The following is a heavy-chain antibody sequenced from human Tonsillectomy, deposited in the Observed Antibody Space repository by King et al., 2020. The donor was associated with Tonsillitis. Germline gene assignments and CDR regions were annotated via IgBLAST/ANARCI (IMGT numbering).Heavy chain of an antibody. D-gene: IGHD3-22*01. CDR1: GVSMRSTY. Sequence: QLQESGPGLVKPSENLSLTCTVSGVSMRSTYWSWIRRPAGKGLEWIGRVYASGNTYHNPSLKSRVTLSIDTSKNQFSLRLSSVTAADTAVYYCARDRGDYYDSATYDPLYFDSWGQGTLVTVSS. CDR3: ARDRGDYYDSATYDPLYFDS. J-gene: IGHJ4*02. V-gene: IGHV4-4*07. CDR2: VYASGNT.